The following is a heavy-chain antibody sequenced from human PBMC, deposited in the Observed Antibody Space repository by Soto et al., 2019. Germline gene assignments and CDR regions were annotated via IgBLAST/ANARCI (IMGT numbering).Heavy chain of an antibody. J-gene: IGHJ4*02. Sequence: ASVKVSCKASGYTFTSYAMHWVRQAPGQRLEWMGWINAGNGNTKYSQKFQGRVTITRDTSISTAYMELSRLRSDDTAVYYCARDKSSGWYYFDYWGQGTLVTVSS. D-gene: IGHD6-19*01. CDR3: ARDKSSGWYYFDY. CDR2: INAGNGNT. V-gene: IGHV1-3*01. CDR1: GYTFTSYA.